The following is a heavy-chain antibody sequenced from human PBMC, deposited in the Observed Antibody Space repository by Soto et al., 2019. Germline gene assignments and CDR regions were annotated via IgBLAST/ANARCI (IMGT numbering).Heavy chain of an antibody. CDR2: IIPIFGTA. CDR3: ARKKGYYYGSGSPYGMDV. D-gene: IGHD3-10*01. J-gene: IGHJ6*02. CDR1: GGTFSSYA. V-gene: IGHV1-69*13. Sequence: SVKVSCKASGGTFSSYAISWVRQAPGQGLEWMGGIIPIFGTANYAQKFQGRVTITADESTSTAYMELSSLRSEDTAVYYCARKKGYYYGSGSPYGMDVCGQGTTVTVS.